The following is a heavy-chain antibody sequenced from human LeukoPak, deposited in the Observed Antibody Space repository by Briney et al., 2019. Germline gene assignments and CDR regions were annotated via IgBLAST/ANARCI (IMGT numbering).Heavy chain of an antibody. CDR1: GFTFSSYA. J-gene: IGHJ4*02. CDR3: AKDPYPSYDSSGYYFPFDY. CDR2: ISGSGGST. D-gene: IGHD3-22*01. V-gene: IGHV3-23*01. Sequence: GGSLRLSCAASGFTFSSYAMSWVRQAPGKGLEWVSAISGSGGSTYYADSVKGRFTISRDNSKNTLYLQMNSLRAEDTAVYYCAKDPYPSYDSSGYYFPFDYWGQGTLVTVSS.